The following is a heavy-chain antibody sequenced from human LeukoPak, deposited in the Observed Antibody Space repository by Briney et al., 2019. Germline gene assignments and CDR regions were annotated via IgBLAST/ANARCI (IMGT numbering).Heavy chain of an antibody. CDR2: INQDGSAK. CDR3: ARDLGIAAAGTVGHFDS. V-gene: IGHV3-7*01. J-gene: IGHJ4*02. Sequence: PGGSLRLSCAAPRFTFSNFWMSWVRQAPGERPEWVANINQDGSAKYYVDSAKGRFTISRDNAKNSLYLQMNNLRAEDTAVYYCARDLGIAAAGTVGHFDSWGQGTLVTVSS. D-gene: IGHD6-13*01. CDR1: RFTFSNFW.